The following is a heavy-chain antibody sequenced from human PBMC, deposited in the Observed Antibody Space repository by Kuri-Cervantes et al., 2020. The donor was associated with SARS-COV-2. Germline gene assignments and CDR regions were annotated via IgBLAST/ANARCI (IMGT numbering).Heavy chain of an antibody. CDR3: ARGWSGYSLYYFDY. V-gene: IGHV1-18*01. Sequence: ASVKVSCKASGYTFTSYGISWVRQAPGQGLEWMGWISAYNSNTNYAQKLQGRVTMTTDTSTSTAYVELRSLRSDDTAVYYCARGWSGYSLYYFDYWGQGTLVTVSS. D-gene: IGHD3-3*01. CDR1: GYTFTSYG. J-gene: IGHJ4*02. CDR2: ISAYNSNT.